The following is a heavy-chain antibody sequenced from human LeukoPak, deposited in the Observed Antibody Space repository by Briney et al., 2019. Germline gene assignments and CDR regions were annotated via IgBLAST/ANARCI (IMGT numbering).Heavy chain of an antibody. CDR2: ISAYNGNT. V-gene: IGHV1-18*01. J-gene: IGHJ3*02. Sequence: GASVKVSCKAPGYTFTSYGISWVRQAPGQGLEWMGWISAYNGNTNYAQKLQGRVTMTTDTSTSTAYMELRSLRSDDTAVYYCARDLSRDGYSSDAFDIWGQGTMVTVSS. CDR1: GYTFTSYG. D-gene: IGHD4-4*01. CDR3: ARDLSRDGYSSDAFDI.